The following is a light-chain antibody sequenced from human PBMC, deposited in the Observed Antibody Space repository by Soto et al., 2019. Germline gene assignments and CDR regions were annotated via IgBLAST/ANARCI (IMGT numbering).Light chain of an antibody. CDR2: DAS. V-gene: IGKV3-20*01. CDR1: QSVSSRY. Sequence: EIVLTQSPGTLSLSPGERATLSCRASQSVSSRYVAWYQQKPGQAPSLLIYDASSTATGIPDRFSGGGSGTDIIFTISILETEDFAVYYYHQYGTSPLTFGGGTKVEIK. J-gene: IGKJ4*01. CDR3: HQYGTSPLT.